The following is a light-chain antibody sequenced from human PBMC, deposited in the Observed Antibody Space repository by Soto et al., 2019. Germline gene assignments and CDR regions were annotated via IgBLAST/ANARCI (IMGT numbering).Light chain of an antibody. CDR1: SSDVGGYNL. CDR2: EAT. J-gene: IGLJ3*02. V-gene: IGLV2-23*01. Sequence: QSALTQPATASGSPGQSITISCTGTSSDVGGYNLVSWYQQHPGKALKLMIYEATKRPSGVPNRFSGSKSANTASMTISGLQAEDEADYYCCSYATSSTVVFGGGTKVTVL. CDR3: CSYATSSTVV.